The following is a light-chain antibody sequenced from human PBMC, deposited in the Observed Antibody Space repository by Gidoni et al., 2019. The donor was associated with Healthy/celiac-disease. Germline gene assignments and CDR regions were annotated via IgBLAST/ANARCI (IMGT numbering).Light chain of an antibody. V-gene: IGKV1-33*01. CDR1: QDISNY. Sequence: DIKMTQSPSSLSASVGARVTITSQASQDISNYLNWYQQKPGKAPKLLIYDASNLETGVPSRFSGSGYGTDFTFTISSLHPEDIATYYCQQYDNLPLTFGGGTKVEIK. J-gene: IGKJ4*01. CDR2: DAS. CDR3: QQYDNLPLT.